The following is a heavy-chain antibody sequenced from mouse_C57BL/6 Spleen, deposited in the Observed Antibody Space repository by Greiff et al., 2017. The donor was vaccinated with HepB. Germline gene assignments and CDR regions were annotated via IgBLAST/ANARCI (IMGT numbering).Heavy chain of an antibody. CDR3: ARSYYDYLYYYAMDY. V-gene: IGHV1-53*01. D-gene: IGHD2-4*01. Sequence: QVQLQQPGTELVKPGASVKLSCKASGYTFTSYWMHWVKQRPGQGLEWIGNINPSNGGTNYNEKFKSKATLTVDKSSSTAYMQLSSLTYEDAAVYYCARSYYDYLYYYAMDYWGQGTSVTVSS. CDR1: GYTFTSYW. CDR2: INPSNGGT. J-gene: IGHJ4*01.